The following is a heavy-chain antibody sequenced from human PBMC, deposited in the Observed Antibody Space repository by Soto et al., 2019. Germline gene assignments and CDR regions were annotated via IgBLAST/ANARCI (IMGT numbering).Heavy chain of an antibody. D-gene: IGHD3-22*01. J-gene: IGHJ4*02. V-gene: IGHV3-23*01. CDR1: GFSFSSYT. CDR3: AKDGDYEYFDY. Sequence: GGSRRLSCAASGFSFSSYTMNWVRQAPGKGLEWVSSINNNSGRKYYADSVKGRFTISRDNSKNTLFLQMNSLKAEDTAVYFCAKDGDYEYFDYWGQGTQVTVSS. CDR2: INNNSGRK.